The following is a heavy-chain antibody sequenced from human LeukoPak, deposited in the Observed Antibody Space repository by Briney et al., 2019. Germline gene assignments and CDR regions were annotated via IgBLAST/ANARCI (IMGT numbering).Heavy chain of an antibody. CDR3: ARAPPITRGPFDP. V-gene: IGHV1-69*06. CDR1: GGTFSSYA. Sequence: GASVKVSCKASGGTFSSYAISWVRQAPGQGLEWMGGIIPIFGTANYAQKFQGRVTITADKSTSTAYMELSSLRSDDTAVYYCARAPPITRGPFDPWGQGTLVTVSS. D-gene: IGHD3-10*01. CDR2: IIPIFGTA. J-gene: IGHJ5*02.